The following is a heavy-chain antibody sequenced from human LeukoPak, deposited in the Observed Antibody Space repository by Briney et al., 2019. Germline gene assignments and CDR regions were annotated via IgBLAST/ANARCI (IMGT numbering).Heavy chain of an antibody. V-gene: IGHV3-23*01. D-gene: IGHD4-17*01. Sequence: PGGSLRLSCAASGFTFSSYAMSWVRQAPGKGLVGVSDINGSGGSTYYADSVKGRFTISRDNLKNTLYLQMNSLRAEDTAVYYCANPPTVTKIRFDSWGQGTLVTVSS. CDR3: ANPPTVTKIRFDS. J-gene: IGHJ5*01. CDR2: INGSGGST. CDR1: GFTFSSYA.